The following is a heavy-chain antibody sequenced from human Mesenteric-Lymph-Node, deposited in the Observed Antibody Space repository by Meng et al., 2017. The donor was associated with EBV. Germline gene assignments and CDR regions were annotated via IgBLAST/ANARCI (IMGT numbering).Heavy chain of an antibody. V-gene: IGHV4-61*01. CDR1: GGSVSSTSYY. CDR2: VYYSGST. J-gene: IGHJ5*02. D-gene: IGHD3-10*01. Sequence: GQMKESGPGLVKPSETLSLTCNVSGGSVSSTSYYWSWIRQPPGKRLEWIGYVYYSGSTNYNPSLKSRVTISVDTSKNQFSLNLYSVTAADTAVYYCARENPARGNWFDPWGQGALVTVSS. CDR3: ARENPARGNWFDP.